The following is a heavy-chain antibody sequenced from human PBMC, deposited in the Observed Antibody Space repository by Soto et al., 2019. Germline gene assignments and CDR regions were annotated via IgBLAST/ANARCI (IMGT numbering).Heavy chain of an antibody. V-gene: IGHV3-23*01. CDR3: AKEPSRSYYYMDV. CDR1: GFTFSSYA. CDR2: ISGSGGST. J-gene: IGHJ6*03. Sequence: EVQLLESGGGLIQPGGSLRLSCAASGFTFSSYAMSWVRRAPGKGWEWVSAISGSGGSTYYADSVKGRFTISRDNSKNTLYLQMNSLRAEDTAVYYCAKEPSRSYYYMDVWGKGTTVTVSS.